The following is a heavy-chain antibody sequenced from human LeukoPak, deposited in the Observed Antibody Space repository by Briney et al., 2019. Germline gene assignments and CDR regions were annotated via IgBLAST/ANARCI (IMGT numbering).Heavy chain of an antibody. D-gene: IGHD3-22*01. J-gene: IGHJ6*03. CDR2: IGGSDGRT. Sequence: GGSLRLSCAASGFTFSTYAMSWVRQAPGKGWDGASLIGGSDGRTRYADSVKGRFTISRDNSKNTLYLEMNSLRAEDTAVYYCAKDSSSYDWGYMDVWGKGTTVTISS. V-gene: IGHV3-23*01. CDR3: AKDSSSYDWGYMDV. CDR1: GFTFSTYA.